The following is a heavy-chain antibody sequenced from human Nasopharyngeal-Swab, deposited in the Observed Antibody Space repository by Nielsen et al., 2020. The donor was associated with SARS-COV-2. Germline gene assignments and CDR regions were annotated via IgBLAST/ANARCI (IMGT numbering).Heavy chain of an antibody. Sequence: SETLSLTCAVYGGSFSGYYWSWIRQPPGKGLEWIGEINHSGSTDYNPSLKSRVTISGDTSKNQFSLKLSSVTAADTAVYYCARGNGAFDYWGQGTLVTVSS. D-gene: IGHD4-17*01. V-gene: IGHV4-34*01. CDR1: GGSFSGYY. CDR2: INHSGST. CDR3: ARGNGAFDY. J-gene: IGHJ4*02.